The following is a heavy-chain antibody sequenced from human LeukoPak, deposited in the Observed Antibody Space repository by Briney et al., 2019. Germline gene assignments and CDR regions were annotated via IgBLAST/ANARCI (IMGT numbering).Heavy chain of an antibody. D-gene: IGHD3-22*01. J-gene: IGHJ5*02. V-gene: IGHV4-59*08. CDR3: VRGFLPMTVTP. CDR2: IYYSGST. CDR1: GGSISSYY. Sequence: SETLSLTCTVSGGSISSYYGSWIRQPPGKGLEWIGYIYYSGSTNYNPSLKSRVTISVDTSKNQFSLKMSSVTAAGTAVYFCVRGFLPMTVTPWGQGNLVTVSS.